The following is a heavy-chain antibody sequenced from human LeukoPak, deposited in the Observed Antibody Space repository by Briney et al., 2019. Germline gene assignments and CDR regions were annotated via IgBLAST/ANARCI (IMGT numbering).Heavy chain of an antibody. J-gene: IGHJ6*03. CDR1: GFTFSSYA. D-gene: IGHD2-15*01. CDR2: ISGSSGST. CDR3: AKEGFYCSGGSCYSFYYYYMDV. V-gene: IGHV3-23*01. Sequence: GGSLRLSCAASGFTFSSYAMNWVRQAPGKGLEWVSAISGSSGSTYYADSVKGRFTISRDNSKNTLYLQMNSLRAEDTAVYYCAKEGFYCSGGSCYSFYYYYMDVWGKGTTVTVSS.